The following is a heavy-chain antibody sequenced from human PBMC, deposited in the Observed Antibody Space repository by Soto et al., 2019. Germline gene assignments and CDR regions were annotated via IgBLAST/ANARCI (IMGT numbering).Heavy chain of an antibody. J-gene: IGHJ4*02. D-gene: IGHD6-13*01. CDR1: GGSISSYY. Sequence: SSETLSLTCTVSGGSISSYYWSWIRQPPGKGLEWIGYIYYSGSTNYNPSLKSRVTISVDTSKNQFSLKLSSVTAADTAVYYCAREQQLPRRYFDCWGQGTLVTVSS. CDR3: AREQQLPRRYFDC. CDR2: IYYSGST. V-gene: IGHV4-59*01.